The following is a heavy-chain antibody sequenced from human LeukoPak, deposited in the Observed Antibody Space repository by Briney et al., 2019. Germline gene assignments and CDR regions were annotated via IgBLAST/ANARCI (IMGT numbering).Heavy chain of an antibody. CDR1: GYTFTSYG. D-gene: IGHD1-26*01. CDR2: ISPYNGHT. CDR3: ARDGFAIRGSFFGISDY. Sequence: ASVKVSCKASGYTFTSYGISWVRQAPGQGLEWMGWISPYNGHTNYAQKLQGRVTMTTDTSTGTGYMELRSLRSDDTAVYYCARDGFAIRGSFFGISDYWGQGTLVTVSS. J-gene: IGHJ4*02. V-gene: IGHV1-18*01.